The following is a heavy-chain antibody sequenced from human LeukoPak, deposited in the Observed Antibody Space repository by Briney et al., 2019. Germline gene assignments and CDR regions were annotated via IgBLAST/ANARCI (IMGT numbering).Heavy chain of an antibody. CDR1: GFTFSSYW. Sequence: GGSLRLSCAASGFTFSSYWMSWVRQAPGKGLEWVANIKVDGSEKFYVDSVRGRFTISRDNAKNSLFLQMNNLRAEDTAVYYCAREPPHLVRAVITQYYFADGSQGTLITVS. CDR2: IKVDGSEK. V-gene: IGHV3-7*01. J-gene: IGHJ4*02. D-gene: IGHD3-10*01. CDR3: AREPPHLVRAVITQYYFAD.